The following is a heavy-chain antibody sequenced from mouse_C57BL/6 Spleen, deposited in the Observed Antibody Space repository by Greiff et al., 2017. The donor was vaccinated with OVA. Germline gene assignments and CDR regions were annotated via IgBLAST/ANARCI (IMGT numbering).Heavy chain of an antibody. D-gene: IGHD1-1*01. CDR1: GYTFTSYW. CDR2: INPSNGGT. Sequence: QVQLQQSGTELVKPGASVKLSRKASGYTFTSYWMHWVKQRPGQGLEWIGNINPSNGGTNYNEKFKSKATLTVDKSSSTAYMQLSSLSSEDSAVYYCARSIITTVVASGYFDVWGTGTTVTVSS. J-gene: IGHJ1*03. CDR3: ARSIITTVVASGYFDV. V-gene: IGHV1-53*01.